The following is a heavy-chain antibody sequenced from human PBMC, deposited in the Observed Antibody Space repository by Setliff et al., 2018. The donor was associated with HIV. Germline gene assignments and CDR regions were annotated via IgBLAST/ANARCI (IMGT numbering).Heavy chain of an antibody. Sequence: SETLSLTCAVSGSFINSDYWGWIRQPPGKGLEWIGSIYHSATTYYNPSLWGRVTISVDTSKNQFSLKLSSVTAADTAVYYCAREPLDIAGIRFQNWGQGTLVTVSS. CDR2: IYHSATT. V-gene: IGHV4-38-2*02. CDR1: GSFINSDY. D-gene: IGHD5-12*01. CDR3: AREPLDIAGIRFQN. J-gene: IGHJ1*01.